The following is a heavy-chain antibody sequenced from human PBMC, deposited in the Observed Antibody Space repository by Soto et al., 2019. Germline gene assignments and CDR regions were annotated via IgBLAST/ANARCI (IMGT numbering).Heavy chain of an antibody. CDR2: INDYGTTI. V-gene: IGHV3-74*01. CDR3: ARGGLEPFDY. Sequence: EVQLVESGGGLVQSGGSLRLSCAASGFTLGNYWMHWVRQAPGKGLVWVSRINDYGTTINYAESVEGRFIISRDDAKTDVYLQMYNLRAEDSAVYYGARGGLEPFDYWGQGALVTVSS. J-gene: IGHJ4*02. CDR1: GFTLGNYW. D-gene: IGHD1-1*01.